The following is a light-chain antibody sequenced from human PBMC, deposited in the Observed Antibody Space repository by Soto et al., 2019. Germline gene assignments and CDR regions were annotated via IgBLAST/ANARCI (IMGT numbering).Light chain of an antibody. CDR2: GAS. CDR1: QSISSD. V-gene: IGKV3-15*01. J-gene: IGKJ2*01. CDR3: QQYNKWPRT. Sequence: EIVMTHSPATLSVSPGEIATLSCRASQSISSDVAWYQQKPGQAPRLLIYGASTTPTGIPARFSGSGSGTESTLTISSLQSEDFAVYNCQQYNKWPRTFGQGTKVDIK.